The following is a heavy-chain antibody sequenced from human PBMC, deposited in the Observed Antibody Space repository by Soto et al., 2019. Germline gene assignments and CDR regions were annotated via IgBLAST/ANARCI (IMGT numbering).Heavy chain of an antibody. CDR2: IYYSGST. J-gene: IGHJ6*02. CDR3: ATLSGPAYCYYGMDV. Sequence: QVQLQESGPGLVKPSETLSLTCTVSGGSISSYYWSWIRQPPGKGLEWIGYIYYSGSTNYNPSLMSRVTISLDTATNQFTLTLSSVPAADPAVYYCATLSGPAYCYYGMDVWGQGTTVTVSS. CDR1: GGSISSYY. V-gene: IGHV4-59*01. D-gene: IGHD6-19*01.